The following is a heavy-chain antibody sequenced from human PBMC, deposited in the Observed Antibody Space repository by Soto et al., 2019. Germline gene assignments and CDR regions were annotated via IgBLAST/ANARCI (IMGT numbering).Heavy chain of an antibody. J-gene: IGHJ4*02. CDR3: ARVPGLELLDH. D-gene: IGHD1-7*01. CDR1: GYTFTGYY. Sequence: QVQLVQSGAEVKKPEASVKVSCKASGYTFTGYYLHWVRQAPGQGLEWVAWINPISGGTKYAQKFQGRVTVTRDTSIGTAYMELSRLRSDDTAVYYCARVPGLELLDHWGQGTLVSVSS. V-gene: IGHV1-2*02. CDR2: INPISGGT.